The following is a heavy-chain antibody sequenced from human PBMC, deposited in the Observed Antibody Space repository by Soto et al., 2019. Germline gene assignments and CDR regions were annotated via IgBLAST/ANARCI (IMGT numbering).Heavy chain of an antibody. CDR3: ARPHGATTSETGFDP. CDR2: ISTYSGDT. CDR1: GYTFFTYD. Sequence: QVHLVQSGVEVKTPGASVKVSCQASGYTFFTYDISWVRQAPGPGREWMGWISTYSGDTKYAQKFQGRVTMTTDTSTTTAYLELRRLTSDDTAVYYCARPHGATTSETGFDPWGQGTLVTVSS. V-gene: IGHV1-18*01. D-gene: IGHD5-12*01. J-gene: IGHJ5*02.